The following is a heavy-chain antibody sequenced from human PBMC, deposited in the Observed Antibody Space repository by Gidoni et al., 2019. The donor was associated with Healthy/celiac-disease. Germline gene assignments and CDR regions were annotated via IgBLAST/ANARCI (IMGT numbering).Heavy chain of an antibody. CDR2: IKQDGSEK. D-gene: IGHD3-3*01. CDR3: ARDGTFGVVISGVFDY. J-gene: IGHJ4*02. Sequence: EVQLVESGGGLVQPGGSLRLSCAASGFTFSSYWMSWVRQAPGKGLEWVANIKQDGSEKYYVDSVKGRFTISRDNAKHSLYLQMNSLRAEDTAVYYCARDGTFGVVISGVFDYWGQGTLVTVSS. CDR1: GFTFSSYW. V-gene: IGHV3-7*01.